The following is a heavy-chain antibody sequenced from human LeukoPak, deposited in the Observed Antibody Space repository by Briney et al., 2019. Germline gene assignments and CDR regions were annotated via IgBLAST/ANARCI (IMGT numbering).Heavy chain of an antibody. V-gene: IGHV4-39*01. Sequence: KPSETLSLTCTVSGGSISSSSYYWGWIRHPPGKGLEWIGSIYYSGSTYYNPSLKSRVTISVDTSKNQFSLKLSSVTAADTAVYYCARHLYCSSTSCFLYLFDYWGQGTLVTVSS. D-gene: IGHD2-2*01. CDR2: IYYSGST. CDR1: GGSISSSSYY. J-gene: IGHJ4*02. CDR3: ARHLYCSSTSCFLYLFDY.